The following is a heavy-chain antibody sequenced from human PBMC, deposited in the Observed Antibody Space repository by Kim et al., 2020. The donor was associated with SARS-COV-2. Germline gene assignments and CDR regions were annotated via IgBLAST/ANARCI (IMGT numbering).Heavy chain of an antibody. CDR3: AREGQGGVGANTYYYYGMDV. D-gene: IGHD1-26*01. J-gene: IGHJ6*02. CDR1: GGTFSSYA. V-gene: IGHV1-69*13. Sequence: SVKVSCKASGGTFSSYAISWVRQAPGQGLEWMGGIIPIFGTANYAQKFQGRVTITADESTSTAYMELSSLRSEDTAVYYCAREGQGGVGANTYYYYGMDVWGQGTTVTVSS. CDR2: IIPIFGTA.